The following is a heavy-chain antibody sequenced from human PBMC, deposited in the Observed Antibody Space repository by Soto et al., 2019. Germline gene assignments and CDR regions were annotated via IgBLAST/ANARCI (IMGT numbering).Heavy chain of an antibody. J-gene: IGHJ3*02. CDR2: IYYSGST. CDR1: GGSISSYY. CDR3: ARRYGDAFDM. D-gene: IGHD4-17*01. Sequence: QVQLQESGPGLVKPSETLSLTCTVSGGSISSYYWSWIRQPPGKGLEWIGYIYYSGSTNYNPSLKSRVTISVDTSKNQFSLKLSSVTAADTAMYYCARRYGDAFDMWGQGTMVTVSS. V-gene: IGHV4-59*01.